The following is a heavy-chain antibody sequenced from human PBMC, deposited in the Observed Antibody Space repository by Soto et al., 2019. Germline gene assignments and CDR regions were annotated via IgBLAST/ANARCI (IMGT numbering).Heavy chain of an antibody. J-gene: IGHJ5*02. Sequence: SETLSLTCAVSGGSISSGGYSWSWIRQPPGKGLEWIGYIYHSGSTYYNPSLKSRVTISVDTSKNQFSLKLSSVTAADTAVYYCARHGVRHSSANWFDPWGQGTLVTVSS. CDR3: ARHGVRHSSANWFDP. CDR1: GGSISSGGYS. CDR2: IYHSGST. V-gene: IGHV4-30-2*01. D-gene: IGHD6-19*01.